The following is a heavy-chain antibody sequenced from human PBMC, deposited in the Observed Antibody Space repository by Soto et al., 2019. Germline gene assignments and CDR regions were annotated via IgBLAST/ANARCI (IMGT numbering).Heavy chain of an antibody. D-gene: IGHD2-2*01. CDR2: ISYDGSNK. Sequence: VQLVESGGGVVQPGRSLRLSCAASGFTFSSYAMHWVRQAPGKGLEWVAVISYDGSNKYYADSVKGRFTISRDNSKNTLYLQMNSLRAEDTAVYYCAREDGTSFTFDYWGQGTLVTVSS. V-gene: IGHV3-30-3*01. J-gene: IGHJ4*02. CDR1: GFTFSSYA. CDR3: AREDGTSFTFDY.